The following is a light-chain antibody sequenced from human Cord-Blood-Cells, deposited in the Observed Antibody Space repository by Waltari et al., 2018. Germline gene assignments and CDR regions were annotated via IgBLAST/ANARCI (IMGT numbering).Light chain of an antibody. V-gene: IGLV2-8*01. J-gene: IGLJ3*02. CDR3: SSYAGSNNWV. CDR1: SSDVGGYNS. Sequence: QSAMTQTPYAPGSPGKPVTISCTGTSSDVGGYNSVSWYQLHPGKAPKLMIYEVSKRPSGVPDRFSGSKSGNTASLTVSGLQAEDEADYYCSSYAGSNNWVFGGGTKLTVL. CDR2: EVS.